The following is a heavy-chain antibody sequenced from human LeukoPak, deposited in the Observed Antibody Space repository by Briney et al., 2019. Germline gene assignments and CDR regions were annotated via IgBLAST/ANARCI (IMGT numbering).Heavy chain of an antibody. CDR3: ARDRWRHLEDYYDSSGYYYNY. CDR2: ISAYNGNT. V-gene: IGHV1-18*04. D-gene: IGHD3-22*01. J-gene: IGHJ4*02. CDR1: GYTFTSYG. Sequence: ASVKVSCKASGYTFTSYGISWVRQAPGQGLEWMGWISAYNGNTNYAQKLQGRVTMITDTSTSTAYMELRSLRSDDTAVYYCARDRWRHLEDYYDSSGYYYNYWGQGTLVTVSS.